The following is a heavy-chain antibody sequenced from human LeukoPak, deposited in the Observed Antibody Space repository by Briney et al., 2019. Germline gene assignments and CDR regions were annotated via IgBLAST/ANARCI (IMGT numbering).Heavy chain of an antibody. CDR1: GGTFSSYA. Sequence: ASVKVSCKASGGTFSSYAISWVRQAPVQGLEWMGGIIPIFGTANYAQKFQGRVTITADKSTSTAYMELSSLRSEDTAVYYCANGIVGATADAFDIWGQGTMVTVSS. CDR2: IIPIFGTA. D-gene: IGHD1-26*01. J-gene: IGHJ3*02. V-gene: IGHV1-69*06. CDR3: ANGIVGATADAFDI.